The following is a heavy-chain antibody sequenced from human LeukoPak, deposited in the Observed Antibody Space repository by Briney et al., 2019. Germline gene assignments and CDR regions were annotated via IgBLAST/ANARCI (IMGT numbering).Heavy chain of an antibody. D-gene: IGHD3-22*01. Sequence: PGGSLRLSCAASGFTFSSYAMSWVRQSPGKGLEWVSAISGGGGSTYYAYYTDSVKGRFTISRDNSKNTLYLQMNSLRAEDTAVYYCAKHSYDSSGYYSIDYWGQGTLVTVFS. J-gene: IGHJ4*02. V-gene: IGHV3-23*01. CDR3: AKHSYDSSGYYSIDY. CDR2: ISGGGGST. CDR1: GFTFSSYA.